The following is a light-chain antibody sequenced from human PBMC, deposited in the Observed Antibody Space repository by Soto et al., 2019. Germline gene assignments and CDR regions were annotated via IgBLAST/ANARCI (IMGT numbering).Light chain of an antibody. V-gene: IGLV2-8*01. J-gene: IGLJ1*01. CDR3: SSYAGSNNYV. CDR1: TSNIGRNF. Sequence: QSVLTQPPSASGTPGQRVTISCSGSTSNIGRNFVYWYQQHPGKAPKLMIYEVSKRPSGVPDRFSGSKSGNTASLTVSGLQAEDEADYYCSSYAGSNNYVFGTGTKVTVL. CDR2: EVS.